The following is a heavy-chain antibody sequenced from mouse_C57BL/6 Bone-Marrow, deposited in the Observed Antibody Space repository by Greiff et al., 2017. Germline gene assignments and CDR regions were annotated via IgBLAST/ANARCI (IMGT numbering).Heavy chain of an antibody. D-gene: IGHD3-2*02. V-gene: IGHV1-64*01. CDR3: ARWAAQALYAMDY. Sequence: QVQLQQPGAELVKPGASVKLSCKASGYTFTSYWMHWVKQRPGQGLEWIGMIHPNSGSTNYNEKFKSKATLTVDKSSSTAYMQLSSLTSEDSAVYDGARWAAQALYAMDYWGQGTTVTVSS. CDR2: IHPNSGST. CDR1: GYTFTSYW. J-gene: IGHJ4*01.